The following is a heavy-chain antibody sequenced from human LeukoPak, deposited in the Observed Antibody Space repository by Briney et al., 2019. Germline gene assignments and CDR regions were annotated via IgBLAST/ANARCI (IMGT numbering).Heavy chain of an antibody. D-gene: IGHD1-26*01. CDR3: ATGLLDIDCELLPFDY. J-gene: IGHJ4*02. CDR1: GYTLTELS. V-gene: IGHV1-24*01. Sequence: ASVKVSCKVSGYTLTELSMHWVRQAPGKGLEWMGVFDPEDGETIYAQKFQGRVTMTEDTSTDTAYMELSSLRSEDTAVYYCATGLLDIDCELLPFDYWGQGTLVTVSS. CDR2: FDPEDGET.